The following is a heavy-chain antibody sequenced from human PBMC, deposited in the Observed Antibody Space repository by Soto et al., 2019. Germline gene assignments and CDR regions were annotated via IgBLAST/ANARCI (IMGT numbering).Heavy chain of an antibody. CDR3: ARNVVGATVDL. CDR2: ISYTGDT. D-gene: IGHD1-26*01. J-gene: IGHJ5*02. V-gene: IGHV4-59*12. Sequence: WTWIRQPPGKGLEWIAYISYTGDTNYNPSLKSRFTISVDTSRNQFSLTLASVTAADTAVDFCARNVVGATVDLWGQGSLVPFSS.